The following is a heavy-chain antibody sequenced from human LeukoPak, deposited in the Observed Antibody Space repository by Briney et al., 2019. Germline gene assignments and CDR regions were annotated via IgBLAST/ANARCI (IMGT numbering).Heavy chain of an antibody. Sequence: GGSLRLSCTASGFTFSGYWMNWVRQAPGKGLEWVANIWEGGRETHYVDSVKGRFTISGDSAKTSLDLQMNSPRAEDAAVYYCARGRDIVATAPDYNYGMDVWGQGTTVTVSS. CDR2: IWEGGRET. CDR1: GFTFSGYW. V-gene: IGHV3-7*01. D-gene: IGHD5-12*01. J-gene: IGHJ6*02. CDR3: ARGRDIVATAPDYNYGMDV.